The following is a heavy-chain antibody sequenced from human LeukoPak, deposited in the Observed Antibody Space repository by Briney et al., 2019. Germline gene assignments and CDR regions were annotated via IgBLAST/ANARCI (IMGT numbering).Heavy chain of an antibody. V-gene: IGHV4-59*08. J-gene: IGHJ4*02. CDR3: ARQTYYYDSSGYVYYFDY. Sequence: SGTLSLTCAVSGGSISSSNWWSWIRQPPGKGLEWIGYIYYSGSTNYNPSLKSRVTISIDTSKNQFSLKMSSVTAADTAVYYCARQTYYYDSSGYVYYFDYWGQGTLVTVSS. CDR2: IYYSGST. CDR1: GGSISSSNW. D-gene: IGHD3-22*01.